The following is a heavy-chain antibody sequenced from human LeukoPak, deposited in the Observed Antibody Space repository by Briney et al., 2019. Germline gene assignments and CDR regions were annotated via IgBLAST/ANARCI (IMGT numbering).Heavy chain of an antibody. CDR1: GFTFSSYS. Sequence: GGSLRLSCAASGFTFSSYSMNWVRQAPGKGLEWVSSISSSSYIYYADSVKGRFTISRDNAKNSLYLHMNSLRAEDTAVYYCARDSYDYNNWFDPWGQGTLVTVSS. J-gene: IGHJ5*02. CDR2: ISSSSYI. V-gene: IGHV3-21*01. CDR3: ARDSYDYNNWFDP. D-gene: IGHD4-11*01.